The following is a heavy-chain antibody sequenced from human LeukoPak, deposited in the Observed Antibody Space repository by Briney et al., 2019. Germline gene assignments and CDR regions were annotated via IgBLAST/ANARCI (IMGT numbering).Heavy chain of an antibody. CDR1: GYTFTSYY. CDR3: ASGVITFGGVIVLSY. V-gene: IGHV1-46*01. CDR2: INPSGGST. J-gene: IGHJ4*02. D-gene: IGHD3-16*02. Sequence: ASVKVSCKASGYTFTSYYMHWVRQAPGQGLEWMGIINPSGGSTSYAQKFQGRVTMTTDTSTSTAYMELRSLRSDDTAVYYCASGVITFGGVIVLSYWGQGTLVTVSS.